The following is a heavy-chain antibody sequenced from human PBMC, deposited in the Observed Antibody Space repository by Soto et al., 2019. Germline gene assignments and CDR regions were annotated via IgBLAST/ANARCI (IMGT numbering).Heavy chain of an antibody. V-gene: IGHV3-30*18. CDR2: ISYDGSNT. J-gene: IGHJ3*02. Sequence: QVQVVESGGGVVHPGRSLRLSCAASGFTFSSYGMHWVRQAPGKGLEWVAVISYDGSNTYYADSVKGRFTISRDNSKNTLYLQMNSLRAEDTAVYYCAKVYCGGDCYSFDAFDIWGQGTMGTVSS. D-gene: IGHD2-21*02. CDR1: GFTFSSYG. CDR3: AKVYCGGDCYSFDAFDI.